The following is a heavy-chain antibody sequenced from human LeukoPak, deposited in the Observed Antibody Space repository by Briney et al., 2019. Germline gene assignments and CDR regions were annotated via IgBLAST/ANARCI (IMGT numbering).Heavy chain of an antibody. CDR3: ARQFGLMRSYRHLDH. V-gene: IGHV4-59*08. Sequence: PSETLSLTCSLSSGSISSYYWTWLRQPPGKTLQWIGNVYFNGDTNFNPSLKSRVTISVDTSNNQFSLKLTSVTAADTAVYYCARQFGLMRSYRHLDHWGPGILVIVSA. CDR1: SGSISSYY. J-gene: IGHJ4*02. D-gene: IGHD3/OR15-3a*01. CDR2: VYFNGDT.